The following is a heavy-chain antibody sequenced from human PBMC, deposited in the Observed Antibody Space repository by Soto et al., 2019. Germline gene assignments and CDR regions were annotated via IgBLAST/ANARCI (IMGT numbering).Heavy chain of an antibody. CDR2: IYHTGKT. V-gene: IGHV4-31*03. CDR1: GCPLSLDVYQ. D-gene: IGHD2-2*01. CDR3: ARDGSSTANRIDT. J-gene: IGHJ5*02. Sequence: PSQPVSLQYSFSGCPLSLDVYQGTCNRPQPGQGMEWIGYIYHTGKTYYNPSLKSRVTMSVDMSKNQFPLKLASVTAADTAVYYCARDGSSTANRIDTWGRGTQVTVSS.